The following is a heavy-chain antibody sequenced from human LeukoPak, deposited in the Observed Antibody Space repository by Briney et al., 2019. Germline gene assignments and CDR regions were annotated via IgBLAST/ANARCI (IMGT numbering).Heavy chain of an antibody. D-gene: IGHD3-10*01. V-gene: IGHV3-74*03. CDR2: IQTDGSGT. Sequence: GGSLRLSCTGSGCIFSNYWMQGVRQAPGKGLVWVSLIQTDGSGTTYTDSMKGRFTISRDNAKNTLYLQMNSLTAEDTAVYYCARDNHGSIDHWGQGTLVTVSS. J-gene: IGHJ4*02. CDR3: ARDNHGSIDH. CDR1: GCIFSNYW.